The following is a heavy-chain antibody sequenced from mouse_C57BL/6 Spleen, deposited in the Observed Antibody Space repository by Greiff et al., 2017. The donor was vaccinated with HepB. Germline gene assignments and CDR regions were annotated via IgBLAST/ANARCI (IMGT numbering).Heavy chain of an antibody. CDR1: GFTFSDYY. J-gene: IGHJ1*03. CDR3: ARVLAPAKYFDV. CDR2: INYDGSST. V-gene: IGHV5-16*01. Sequence: DVQLVESEGGLVQPGSSMKLSCTASGFTFSDYYMAWVRQVPEKGLEWVANINYDGSSTYYLDSLKSRFIISRDNAKNILYLQMSSLKSEDTATYYCARVLAPAKYFDVWGTGTTVTVSS.